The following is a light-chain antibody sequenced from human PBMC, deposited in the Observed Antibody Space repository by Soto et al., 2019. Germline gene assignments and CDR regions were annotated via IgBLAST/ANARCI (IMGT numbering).Light chain of an antibody. Sequence: DIQMTQSPSSLSASVGDTVIITCRASQTISVYLNWYQQIAGKAPKLLIYTASTFQTEVPSIFSGSGYGTDFTLNLSSLQPDDFATYYCQQSFRPLTFGGGNPQLTVGGGTKVESK. CDR3: QQSFRPLTFGGGNPQLT. V-gene: IGKV1-39*01. J-gene: IGKJ4*01. CDR1: QTISVY. CDR2: TAS.